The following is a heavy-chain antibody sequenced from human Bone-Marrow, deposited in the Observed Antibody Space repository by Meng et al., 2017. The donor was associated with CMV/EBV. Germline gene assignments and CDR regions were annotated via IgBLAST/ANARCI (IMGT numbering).Heavy chain of an antibody. CDR2: INSDGSTT. CDR1: GFSFSSYW. CDR3: AHYDSSGLHVFDV. V-gene: IGHV3-74*01. J-gene: IGHJ3*01. D-gene: IGHD3-22*01. Sequence: GESLKISCAASGFSFSSYWMHWVRQGPGKGLVWVSRINSDGSTTTYADFVKGRFTISRDNAKNTLFLQMNSLRAEDTAVYYCAHYDSSGLHVFDVWGQGTMVTVSS.